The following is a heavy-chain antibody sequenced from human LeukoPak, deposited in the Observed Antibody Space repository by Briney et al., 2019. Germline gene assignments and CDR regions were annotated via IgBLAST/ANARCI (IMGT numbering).Heavy chain of an antibody. Sequence: GGSLRLSCAASGFTFSSYSMNWVRQAPGKGLEWVSYISSSSSTIYYADSVKGRFTISRDNAKNSLYLQMNSLRAEDTAVYYCASLDGATRWSGVDYMDVWGKGTTVIVSS. CDR2: ISSSSSTI. V-gene: IGHV3-48*01. J-gene: IGHJ6*03. CDR1: GFTFSSYS. D-gene: IGHD1-26*01. CDR3: ASLDGATRWSGVDYMDV.